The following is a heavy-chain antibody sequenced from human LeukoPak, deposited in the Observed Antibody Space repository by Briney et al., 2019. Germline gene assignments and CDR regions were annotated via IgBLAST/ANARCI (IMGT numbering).Heavy chain of an antibody. CDR2: IYHSGST. V-gene: IGHV4-38-2*02. D-gene: IGHD5-18*01. CDR1: GYSISSGYY. J-gene: IGHJ4*02. CDR3: ARDDLTDTAMVTGFDY. Sequence: SETLSLTCTVSGYSISSGYYWGWIRQPPGKGLEWIGSIYHSGSTYYNPSLKSRVTISVDTSKNQFSLKLSSVTAADTAVYYCARDDLTDTAMVTGFDYWGQGTLVTVSS.